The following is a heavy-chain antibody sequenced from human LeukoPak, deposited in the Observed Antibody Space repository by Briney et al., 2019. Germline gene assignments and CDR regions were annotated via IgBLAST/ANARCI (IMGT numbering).Heavy chain of an antibody. Sequence: AGGSLRLSCAASGFTFSSYVMHWVRQAPGKGLEYLSGISSNGGTTYYANSVEGRFTISRDNSKNTLSLQMGSLRVEDMAVYYCARGRIIRGTSSSYYGMDVWGQGTTVTVSS. CDR3: ARGRIIRGTSSSYYGMDV. D-gene: IGHD2/OR15-2a*01. V-gene: IGHV3-64*01. CDR1: GFTFSSYV. CDR2: ISSNGGTT. J-gene: IGHJ6*02.